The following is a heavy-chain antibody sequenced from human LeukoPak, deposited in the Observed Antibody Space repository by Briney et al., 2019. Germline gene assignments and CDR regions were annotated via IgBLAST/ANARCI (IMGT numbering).Heavy chain of an antibody. CDR1: GGTFISYA. Sequence: GSSVKVSCKASGGTFISYAISWVGQARGQGGEGMGGMIPIFGTANSAQKFQGRVTITTDESTSTAYMELSSLRSEDTAVYYCARDYCTNGVCYWFDPWGQGTLVTVSS. J-gene: IGHJ5*02. D-gene: IGHD2-8*01. CDR3: ARDYCTNGVCYWFDP. CDR2: MIPIFGTA. V-gene: IGHV1-69*05.